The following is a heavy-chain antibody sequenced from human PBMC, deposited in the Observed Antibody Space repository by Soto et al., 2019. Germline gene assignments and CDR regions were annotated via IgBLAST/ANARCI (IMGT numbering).Heavy chain of an antibody. CDR1: GFTFSSYS. CDR3: ASLVDYGDPRVPGGGDY. CDR2: ISSSSSTI. Sequence: GGSLRLSCAASGFTFSSYSMNWVRQAPGKGLEWVSYISSSSSTIYYADSVKGRFTISRDNAKNSLYLQMNSLRDEDTAVYYCASLVDYGDPRVPGGGDYWGQGTLVTVSS. V-gene: IGHV3-48*02. J-gene: IGHJ4*02. D-gene: IGHD4-17*01.